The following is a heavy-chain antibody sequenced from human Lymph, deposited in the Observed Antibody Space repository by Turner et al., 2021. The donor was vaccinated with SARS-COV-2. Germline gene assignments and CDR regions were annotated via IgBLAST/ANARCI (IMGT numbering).Heavy chain of an antibody. CDR2: INPNSGGT. CDR3: ARDVERYNDFWSGYSGGYGLDV. CDR1: GSTFPVSY. J-gene: IGHJ6*02. D-gene: IGHD3-3*01. V-gene: IGHV1-2*02. Sequence: QLQLLQSGAALKKPGPSVKVSCKASGSTFPVSYMHWVRQAPGQGLEWMGWINPNSGGTNYAQKFQGRVTMTRDTSISTAYMELSRLRSDDTAVYYCARDVERYNDFWSGYSGGYGLDVWGQGTTVTVSS.